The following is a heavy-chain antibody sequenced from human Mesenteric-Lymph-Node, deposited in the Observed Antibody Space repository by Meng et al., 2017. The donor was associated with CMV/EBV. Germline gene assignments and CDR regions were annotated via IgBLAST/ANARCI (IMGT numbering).Heavy chain of an antibody. J-gene: IGHJ4*02. Sequence: GGSLRLSCAASGFSFSSYWMTWVRQAPGKGLEWVSSIRSTSSYIFYADSVKGRFTVSRDNARNSLFLQMNSLRVEDTAVYYCARGDVIVPPADFWGQGTLVTVSS. CDR2: IRSTSSYI. V-gene: IGHV3-21*01. CDR1: GFSFSSYW. CDR3: ARGDVIVPPADF. D-gene: IGHD2-2*01.